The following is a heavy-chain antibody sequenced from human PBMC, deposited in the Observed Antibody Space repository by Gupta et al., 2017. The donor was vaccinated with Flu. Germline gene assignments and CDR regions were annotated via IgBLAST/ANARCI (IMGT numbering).Heavy chain of an antibody. Sequence: EVQLLESGGGLVQPGGSLRLSCAASGFTFSSYAMSWVRQAPGKGLEWVSAISGSGGSTYYADSVKGRFTISRDNSKNTLYLQMNSLRAEDTAVYYCAKDPVDCSGGSCYLDYWGQGTLVTVSS. D-gene: IGHD2-15*01. CDR3: AKDPVDCSGGSCYLDY. CDR1: GFTFSSYA. V-gene: IGHV3-23*01. CDR2: ISGSGGST. J-gene: IGHJ4*02.